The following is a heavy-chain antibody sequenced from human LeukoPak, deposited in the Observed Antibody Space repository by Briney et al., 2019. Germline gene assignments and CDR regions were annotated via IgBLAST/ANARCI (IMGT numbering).Heavy chain of an antibody. J-gene: IGHJ4*02. Sequence: PSVTLSFTCAVYGGSISGFYWRWIRQPPGQGLEWIGEINNSGSTNYHTSLKSRATTSVATSKKQYSLKMSPVSDADTADYCSERGRGIKPRYIISSWYEGAHFDYWGQGTLATVSS. CDR1: GGSISGFY. D-gene: IGHD6-13*01. CDR3: ERGRGIKPRYIISSWYEGAHFDY. CDR2: INNSGST. V-gene: IGHV4-34*01.